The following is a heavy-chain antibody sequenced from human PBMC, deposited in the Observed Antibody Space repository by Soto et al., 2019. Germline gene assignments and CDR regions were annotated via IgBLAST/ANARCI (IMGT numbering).Heavy chain of an antibody. CDR2: TRNKANSYTT. D-gene: IGHD2-15*01. CDR3: ARGKRDGGNRKRRTHAFDI. V-gene: IGHV3-72*01. Sequence: GGSLRLSCAASGFTFSDHYMDWVRQAPGKGLEWVGRTRNKANSYTTEYAASVKGRFTISRDDSKNSLYLQMNSLKTEDTAVYYCARGKRDGGNRKRRTHAFDIWGQGTMVTVS. CDR1: GFTFSDHY. J-gene: IGHJ3*02.